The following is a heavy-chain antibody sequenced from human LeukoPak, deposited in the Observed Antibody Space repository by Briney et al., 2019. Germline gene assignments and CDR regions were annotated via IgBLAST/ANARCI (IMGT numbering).Heavy chain of an antibody. J-gene: IGHJ4*02. CDR2: INPGGSA. V-gene: IGHV4-34*01. Sequence: PSETLSLTCAVHGGSFSGYHWSWIRQPPGKGLEWIGEINPGGSANHNPSLKGRVTISLDPSKNQFSLNLNSVTAADTAVYFCARGPIVADTGYFDAWGQGALVTVSS. CDR3: ARGPIVADTGYFDA. D-gene: IGHD5-12*01. CDR1: GGSFSGYH.